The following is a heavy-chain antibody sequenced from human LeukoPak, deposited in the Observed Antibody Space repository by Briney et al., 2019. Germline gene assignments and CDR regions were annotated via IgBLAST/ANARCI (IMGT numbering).Heavy chain of an antibody. CDR3: ASGGAYCSSTSCYAFDH. CDR1: GGSISSGGYY. Sequence: SQTLSLTCTVSGGSISSGGYYWSWIRQHPGKSLEWIGYIYYSGSTYYNPSLKSRVTISVDTSKNQFCLKLSSVTAADTAVYYCASGGAYCSSTSCYAFDHWGQGTLVTVSS. J-gene: IGHJ4*02. D-gene: IGHD2-2*01. V-gene: IGHV4-31*03. CDR2: IYYSGST.